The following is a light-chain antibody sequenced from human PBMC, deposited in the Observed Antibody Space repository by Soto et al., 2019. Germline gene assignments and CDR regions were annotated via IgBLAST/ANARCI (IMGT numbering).Light chain of an antibody. Sequence: DIQMTQSPSTLSGSVGDRVTITCRASQTISSWLAWYQQKPGKAPKLLIYKASTLKSGVPSRFSGSGSGTEFTLTISSLQPEDFATYYCQQSYSTPITFGQGTRLKIK. CDR1: QTISSW. CDR3: QQSYSTPIT. J-gene: IGKJ5*01. V-gene: IGKV1-5*03. CDR2: KAS.